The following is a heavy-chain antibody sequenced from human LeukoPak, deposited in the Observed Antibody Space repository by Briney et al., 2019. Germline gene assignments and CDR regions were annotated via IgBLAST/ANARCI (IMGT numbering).Heavy chain of an antibody. J-gene: IGHJ4*02. V-gene: IGHV3-21*01. Sequence: GGSLRLFCAASGFTFSSYSMNWVRQAPGKGLEWVSSISSSSSYIYYADSVKGRFTISRDNAKNSLYLQMNSLRAEDTAVYYCARDRDYGEPFDYWGQGTLVTVSS. CDR2: ISSSSSYI. D-gene: IGHD4-17*01. CDR1: GFTFSSYS. CDR3: ARDRDYGEPFDY.